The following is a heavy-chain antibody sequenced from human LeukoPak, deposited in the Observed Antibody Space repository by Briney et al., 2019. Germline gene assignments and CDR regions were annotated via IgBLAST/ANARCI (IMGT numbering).Heavy chain of an antibody. D-gene: IGHD3-10*01. Sequence: RALRLSWSSLGINLRWYCLAWVRQGPGKGLEWVAVISYDGSKYYADSVKGRFTISRDNSKNTLYLQMNSLRAEDTAVYYCAKEGSYWGQGTLVTVSS. CDR1: INLRWYC. CDR2: ISYDGSK. J-gene: IGHJ4*02. CDR3: AKEGSY. V-gene: IGHV3-30*18.